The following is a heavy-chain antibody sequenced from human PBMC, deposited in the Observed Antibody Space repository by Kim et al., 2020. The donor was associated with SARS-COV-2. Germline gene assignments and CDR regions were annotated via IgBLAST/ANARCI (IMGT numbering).Heavy chain of an antibody. CDR2: INHSGST. D-gene: IGHD3-16*02. Sequence: SETLSLTCAVYGGSFSGYYWSWIRQPPGKGLEWIGEINHSGSTNYNPSLKSRVTISVDTSKNQFSLKLSSVTTADTAVYYCARGTLSLWGQGTLVTVSS. CDR1: GGSFSGYY. V-gene: IGHV4-34*01. J-gene: IGHJ4*02. CDR3: ARGTLSL.